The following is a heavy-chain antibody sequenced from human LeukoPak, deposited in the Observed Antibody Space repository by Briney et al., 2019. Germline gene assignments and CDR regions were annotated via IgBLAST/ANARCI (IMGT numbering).Heavy chain of an antibody. CDR1: GGSISSGDYY. Sequence: PSQTLSLTCTVSGGSISSGDYYWSWLRQPPGMGLEWIGKIYYSGSTYYNPSLKSRVSISVDTSKNQFSLALYSVTAADTAFYYCARGKVFDPWGQGTLVTVSS. J-gene: IGHJ5*02. CDR2: IYYSGST. CDR3: ARGKVFDP. V-gene: IGHV4-30-4*08.